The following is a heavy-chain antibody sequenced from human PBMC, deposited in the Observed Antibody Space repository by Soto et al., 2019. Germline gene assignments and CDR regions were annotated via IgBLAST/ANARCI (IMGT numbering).Heavy chain of an antibody. Sequence: EVQLVESGGGLVQPGGSLRLSCAASGFTFSSYAMHWVRQAPGKGLEYVSAISSNGGSTYYANSVKGRFTISRDNSKNTLYLQMGSLRAEDMAVYYCARDTKSGSYSLDYWGQGTVVTVSS. CDR1: GFTFSSYA. J-gene: IGHJ4*02. CDR2: ISSNGGST. CDR3: ARDTKSGSYSLDY. D-gene: IGHD1-26*01. V-gene: IGHV3-64*01.